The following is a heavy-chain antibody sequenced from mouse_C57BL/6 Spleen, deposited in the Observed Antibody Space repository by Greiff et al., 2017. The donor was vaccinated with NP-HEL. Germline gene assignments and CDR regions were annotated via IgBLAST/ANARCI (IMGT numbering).Heavy chain of an antibody. V-gene: IGHV1-76*01. CDR3: ARWDYSNYVFAY. D-gene: IGHD2-5*01. CDR2: IYPGSGNT. CDR1: GYTFTDYY. Sequence: QVQLKQSGAELVRPGASVKLSCKASGYTFTDYYINWVKQRPGQGLEWIARIYPGSGNTYYNEKFKGKATLTAEKSSSTAYMQLSSLTSEDSAVYFCARWDYSNYVFAYWGQGTLVTVSA. J-gene: IGHJ3*01.